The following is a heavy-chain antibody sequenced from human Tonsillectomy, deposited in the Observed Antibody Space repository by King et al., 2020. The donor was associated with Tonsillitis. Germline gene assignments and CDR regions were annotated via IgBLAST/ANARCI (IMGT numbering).Heavy chain of an antibody. Sequence: VQLVESGGGLVQPGRSLRLSCAASGFTFDDYAMHWVRQAPGKGLEWVSGISWNSGSIGYADSVKGRFTISRDNAKNSLYLQMNSLRAEDTALYYCAKDRGLSGSYPFALDYWGQGTLVTISS. CDR3: AKDRGLSGSYPFALDY. D-gene: IGHD1-26*01. CDR2: ISWNSGSI. J-gene: IGHJ4*02. V-gene: IGHV3-9*01. CDR1: GFTFDDYA.